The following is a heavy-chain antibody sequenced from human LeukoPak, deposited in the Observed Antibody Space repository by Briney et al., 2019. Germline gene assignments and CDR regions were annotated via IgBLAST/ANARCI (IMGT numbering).Heavy chain of an antibody. CDR1: GFIFYDYG. V-gene: IGHV3-20*04. J-gene: IGHJ4*02. CDR3: ARNYLDSNGYLKLHYFDH. D-gene: IGHD3-22*01. CDR2: IIWNGVDT. Sequence: PGGSLRLSCAASGFIFYDYGMTWVRQVPGKGLEWVSSIIWNGVDTDYAESVKGRFTISRDNAKNFLYLQMSSLRAEDTAFYYCARNYLDSNGYLKLHYFDHGGQGTLVTVSA.